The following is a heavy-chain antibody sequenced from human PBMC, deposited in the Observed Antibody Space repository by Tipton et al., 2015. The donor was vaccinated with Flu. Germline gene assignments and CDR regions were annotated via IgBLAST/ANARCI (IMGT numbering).Heavy chain of an antibody. CDR3: ARELNYGMEV. CDR2: IYYSGST. V-gene: IGHV4-59*01. J-gene: IGHJ6*02. Sequence: TLFLTCTVSGGSISSYYWSWIRQPPGKGLEWIGYIYYSGSTNYNPSLKSRVTISVDTSKNQFSLKLSSVTAADTAVYYCARELNYGMEVWGQGTTVTVSS. CDR1: GGSISSYY.